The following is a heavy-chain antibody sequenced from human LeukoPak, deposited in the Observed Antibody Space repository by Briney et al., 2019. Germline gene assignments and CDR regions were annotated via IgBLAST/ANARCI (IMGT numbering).Heavy chain of an antibody. CDR2: IIPIFGTA. J-gene: IGHJ4*02. CDR3: ARVISGIRSFDY. D-gene: IGHD3-10*01. CDR1: GYTFTGHN. Sequence: SVKVSCKASGYTFTGHNIHWVRQAPGQGLEWMGGIIPIFGTANYAQKFQGRVTITADESTSTAYMELSSLRSEDTAVYYCARVISGIRSFDYWGQGTLVTVSS. V-gene: IGHV1-69*13.